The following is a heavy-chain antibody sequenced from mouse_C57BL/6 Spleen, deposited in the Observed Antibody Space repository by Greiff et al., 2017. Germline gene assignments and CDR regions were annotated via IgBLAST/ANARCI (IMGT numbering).Heavy chain of an antibody. V-gene: IGHV1-81*01. CDR1: GYTFTSYG. D-gene: IGHD2-5*01. Sequence: VMLVESGAELARPGASVKLSCKASGYTFTSYGISWVKQRTGQGLEWIGEIYPRSGNTYYNEKFKGKATLTADKSSSTAYMELRSLTSEDSAVYFCARTYYSNYVGFAYWGQGTLVTVSA. J-gene: IGHJ3*01. CDR2: IYPRSGNT. CDR3: ARTYYSNYVGFAY.